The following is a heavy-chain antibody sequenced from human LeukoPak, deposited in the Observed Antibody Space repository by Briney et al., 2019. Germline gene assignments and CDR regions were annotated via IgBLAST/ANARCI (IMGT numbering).Heavy chain of an antibody. CDR3: ARSTGVYYYDSSGYALDAFDI. Sequence: SETLSLTCTVSGGSISSYYWSWIRQPAGKGREWIGRIYTSGSTNYNPSLKSRVTMSVDTSKNQFSLKLSSVTAADTAVYYCARSTGVYYYDSSGYALDAFDIWGQGTMVTVSS. V-gene: IGHV4-4*07. CDR2: IYTSGST. J-gene: IGHJ3*02. CDR1: GGSISSYY. D-gene: IGHD3-22*01.